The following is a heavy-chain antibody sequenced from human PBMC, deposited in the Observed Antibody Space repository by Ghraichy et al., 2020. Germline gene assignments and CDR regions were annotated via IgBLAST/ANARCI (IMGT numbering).Heavy chain of an antibody. J-gene: IGHJ4*02. CDR1: GFTFSSYS. CDR2: ISSSSSTI. D-gene: IGHD3-10*01. V-gene: IGHV3-48*04. CDR3: ARGGFRGLFWYLDY. Sequence: GGSLRLSCAASGFTFSSYSMNWVRQAPGKRLEWVSYISSSSSTIYYADSVKGRFTISRDNAKNSLYLQMNSLRAEDTAVYYCARGGFRGLFWYLDYWGQGTLVTVSS.